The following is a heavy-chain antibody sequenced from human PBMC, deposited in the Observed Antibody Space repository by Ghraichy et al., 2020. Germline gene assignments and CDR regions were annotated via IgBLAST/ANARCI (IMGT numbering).Heavy chain of an antibody. V-gene: IGHV4-59*08. J-gene: IGHJ6*03. CDR3: ARLLENYYDFWSGYYSGYYYYYMDV. CDR2: IYYSGST. Sequence: SETLSLTCTVSGGSISSYYWSWIRQPPGKGLEWIGYIYYSGSTNYNPSLKSRVTISVDTSKNQFSLKLSSVTAADTAVYYCARLLENYYDFWSGYYSGYYYYYMDVWGKGTTVTVSS. D-gene: IGHD3-3*01. CDR1: GGSISSYY.